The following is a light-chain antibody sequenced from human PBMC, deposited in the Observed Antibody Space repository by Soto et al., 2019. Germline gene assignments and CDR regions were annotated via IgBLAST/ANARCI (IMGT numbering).Light chain of an antibody. V-gene: IGKV3-20*01. CDR1: QSVSSSY. CDR3: PQYGSSPPWG. Sequence: EIVLTQSPGTLSLSPGERATLSCRASQSVSSSYLAWYQQKPGQAPRLLIYGASSRATGIPDRFSGSGSGTDFTLTISRLEPEDFAVYYCPQYGSSPPWGFVQGTKV. CDR2: GAS. J-gene: IGKJ1*01.